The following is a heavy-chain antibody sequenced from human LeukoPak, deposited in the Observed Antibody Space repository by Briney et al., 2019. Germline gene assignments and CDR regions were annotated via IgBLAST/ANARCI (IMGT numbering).Heavy chain of an antibody. V-gene: IGHV3-33*01. CDR1: GFTFGSYG. D-gene: IGHD3-3*01. J-gene: IGHJ5*02. Sequence: GRSLRLSCAASGFTFGSYGMHWVRQAPGKGLEWVAVIWYDGSNKYYADSVKGRFTISRDNAKNSLYLQMNSLRAEDTAVYYCARGVNKLRFLEWLLKGWFDPWGQGTLVTVSS. CDR3: ARGVNKLRFLEWLLKGWFDP. CDR2: IWYDGSNK.